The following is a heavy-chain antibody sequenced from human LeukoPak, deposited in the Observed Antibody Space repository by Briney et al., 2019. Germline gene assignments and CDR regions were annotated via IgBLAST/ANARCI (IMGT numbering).Heavy chain of an antibody. CDR1: GFTFSSYS. D-gene: IGHD2-21*02. CDR2: ISSSSSYI. Sequence: GGSLRLSCAASGFTFSSYSMNWVRQAPGKALEWVSSISSSSSYIYYADSVKGRFTISRDNAKNSLYLQMNSLRAEDTAVYYCARDRAYCGGDCRDSGYYYYMDVWGKGTTVTVSS. J-gene: IGHJ6*03. V-gene: IGHV3-21*01. CDR3: ARDRAYCGGDCRDSGYYYYMDV.